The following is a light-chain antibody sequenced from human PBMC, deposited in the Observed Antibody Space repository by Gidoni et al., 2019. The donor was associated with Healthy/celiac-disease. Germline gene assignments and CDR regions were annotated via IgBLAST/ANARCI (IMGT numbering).Light chain of an antibody. CDR1: SSDVGGYNY. CDR2: DVS. J-gene: IGLJ1*01. V-gene: IGLV2-11*01. CDR3: CSDAGSYTYV. Sequence: QSALPQPRSLSGSPGQSVTISCTGTSSDVGGYNYVSWYQQHPGKAPKLMIYDVSKRPSGVPDRCSGSKSGNTASMTISGRQAEDEADYYCCSDAGSYTYVFGTGTKVTVL.